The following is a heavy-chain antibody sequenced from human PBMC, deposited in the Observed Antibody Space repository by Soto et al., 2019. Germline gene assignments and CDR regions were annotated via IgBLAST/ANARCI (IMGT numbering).Heavy chain of an antibody. CDR2: IYYSGST. CDR1: GGSISSYY. V-gene: IGHV4-59*01. Sequence: SETLSLTCTVSGGSISSYYWSWIRQPPGKGLEWFGYIYYSGSTNYNPSLKSRVTISVDTSKNQFSLKLSSVTAADTAVYYCVRDAPDCTNGGCSGYCDKATLVTLSS. J-gene: IGHJ4*02. CDR3: VRDAPDCTNGGCSGY. D-gene: IGHD2-8*01.